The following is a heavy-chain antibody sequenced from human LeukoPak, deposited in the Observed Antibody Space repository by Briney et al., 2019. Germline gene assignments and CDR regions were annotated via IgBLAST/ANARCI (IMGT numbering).Heavy chain of an antibody. V-gene: IGHV3-48*02. Sequence: PGGSLRLSCAASGFTFSSYSINWGRQAPGKGLEWVSHISSSSSIIYYADSVKGRFTTSRDNAKKSVYLQMSSLRDEDTAVYYCARLSSPFYQPPSQDAFNIWGQGTMVTVSS. CDR3: ARLSSPFYQPPSQDAFNI. D-gene: IGHD2/OR15-2a*01. CDR1: GFTFSSYS. CDR2: ISSSSSII. J-gene: IGHJ3*02.